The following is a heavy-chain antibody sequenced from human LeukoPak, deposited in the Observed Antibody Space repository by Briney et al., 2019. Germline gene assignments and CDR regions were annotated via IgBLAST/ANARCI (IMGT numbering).Heavy chain of an antibody. CDR2: INSDGSST. D-gene: IGHD3-22*01. CDR1: GFTFSSYW. CDR3: ARSGYYYDSSDLIDY. Sequence: GGSLRLSCAASGFTFSSYWMHWVRQAPGKGLVWVSRINSDGSSTSYADSVKGRFTVSKDNAKNTLYLQMNSLRAEDTAVYYCARSGYYYDSSDLIDYWGQGTLVPVSS. V-gene: IGHV3-74*01. J-gene: IGHJ4*02.